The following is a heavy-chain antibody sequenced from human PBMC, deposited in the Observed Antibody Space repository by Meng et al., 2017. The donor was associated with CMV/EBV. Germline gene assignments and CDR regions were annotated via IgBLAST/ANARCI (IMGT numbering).Heavy chain of an antibody. J-gene: IGHJ4*02. Sequence: GESLKISCAASGFTFSSYAMSWVRQAPGKGLEWVSAISGSGGSTYYADSVKGRFTISRDNSKNTLYLQMNNLRAEDTAVYYCAKDHPYYYGSGSYSGVYYFDYWGQGTLVTVSS. V-gene: IGHV3-23*01. D-gene: IGHD3-10*01. CDR3: AKDHPYYYGSGSYSGVYYFDY. CDR1: GFTFSSYA. CDR2: ISGSGGST.